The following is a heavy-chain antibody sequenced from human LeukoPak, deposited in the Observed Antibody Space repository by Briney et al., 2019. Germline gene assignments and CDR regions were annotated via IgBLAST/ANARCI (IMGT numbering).Heavy chain of an antibody. V-gene: IGHV3-43D*04. J-gene: IGHJ4*02. CDR2: ISWDGGST. CDR1: GFTFDDYA. CDR3: AKVIARGSDWRGGFDY. Sequence: GGSLRLSCAASGFTFDDYAMHWVRQAPGKGLEWVSLISWDGGSTYYADSVKGRFTISRDNSKNSLYLQMNSLRAEDTALYYCAKVIARGSDWRGGFDYWGQGTLVTVSS. D-gene: IGHD3/OR15-3a*01.